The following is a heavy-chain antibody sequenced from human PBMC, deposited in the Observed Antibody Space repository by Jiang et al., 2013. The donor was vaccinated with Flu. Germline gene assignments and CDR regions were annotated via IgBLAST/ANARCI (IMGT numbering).Heavy chain of an antibody. CDR2: IIPILGIA. V-gene: IGHV1-69*04. CDR3: ARDEGDTDPQWFDP. D-gene: IGHD5-18*01. J-gene: IGHJ5*02. CDR1: GGTFSSYA. Sequence: EVKKPGSSVKVSCKASGGTFSSYAISWVRQAPGQGLEWMGRIIPILGIANYAQKFQGRVTMTRDTSTSTFYMELSSLTFEDTAVYYCARDEGDTDPQWFDPWGQGTLVTVSS.